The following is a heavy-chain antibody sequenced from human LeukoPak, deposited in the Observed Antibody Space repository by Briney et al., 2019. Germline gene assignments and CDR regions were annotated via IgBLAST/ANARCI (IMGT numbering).Heavy chain of an antibody. CDR3: ARGHANYYDSSGQGNWFDP. CDR2: IYTSGST. V-gene: IGHV4-61*02. J-gene: IGHJ5*02. Sequence: PSQTLSLTCTVSGGSISSGGYYWSWIRQPAGKGLEWIGRIYTSGSTNYNPSLKSRVTMSVDTSKNQFSLKLSSVTAADTAVYYCARGHANYYDSSGQGNWFDPWGQGTLVTVSS. CDR1: GGSISSGGYY. D-gene: IGHD3-22*01.